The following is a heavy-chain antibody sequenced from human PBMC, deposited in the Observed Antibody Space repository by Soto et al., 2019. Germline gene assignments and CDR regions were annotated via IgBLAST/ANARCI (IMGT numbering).Heavy chain of an antibody. Sequence: GGSLRLSCSGSGFTLSSYAISWVRQAPGKGLEWVSAISASGATTYYTDSVKGRFTISRDNSKNTVYVQLNSLRADDTAVYHCAKMGAYSTSAIDYWGQGTLVTVSS. V-gene: IGHV3-23*01. CDR1: GFTLSSYA. D-gene: IGHD5-18*01. CDR2: ISASGATT. CDR3: AKMGAYSTSAIDY. J-gene: IGHJ4*02.